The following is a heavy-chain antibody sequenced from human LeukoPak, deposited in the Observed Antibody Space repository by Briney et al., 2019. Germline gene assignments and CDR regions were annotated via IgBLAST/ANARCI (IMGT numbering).Heavy chain of an antibody. D-gene: IGHD2-15*01. CDR1: GGSISSYY. CDR3: ARDSLLGNYFDY. CDR2: IYYSGST. Sequence: SETLSLTCTASGGSISSYYWSWIRQPPGKGLEWIGYIYYSGSTNYNPSLKSRVTISVDTSKNQFSLKLSSVTAADTAVYYCARDSLLGNYFDYWGQGTLVTVSS. J-gene: IGHJ4*02. V-gene: IGHV4-59*01.